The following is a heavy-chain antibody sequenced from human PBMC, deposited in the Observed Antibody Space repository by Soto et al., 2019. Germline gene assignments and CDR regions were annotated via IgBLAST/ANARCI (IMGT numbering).Heavy chain of an antibody. CDR2: IYYSGST. D-gene: IGHD1-26*01. V-gene: IGHV4-59*11. CDR3: ARRRSTPTFFDV. J-gene: IGHJ3*01. CDR1: GGSISSHY. Sequence: PSETLSLTCTVSGGSISSHYWSWVRQSPGKGLEWIGYIYYSGSTNYNPSLKSRVTISVDTSKNQFSLKLSSVTAADTAVYYCARRRSTPTFFDVWGQGTMVTV.